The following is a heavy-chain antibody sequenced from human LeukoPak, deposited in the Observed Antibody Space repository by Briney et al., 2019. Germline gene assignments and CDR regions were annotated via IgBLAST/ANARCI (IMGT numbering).Heavy chain of an antibody. J-gene: IGHJ4*02. D-gene: IGHD1-26*01. V-gene: IGHV3-11*01. CDR3: ATRIVGATFDY. CDR2: ISSSGSTI. Sequence: GGSLRLSCAASGFTFSDYYMSWIRQAPGKGLEWVSYISSSGSTIYYADSVKGRFTISRDNSKNTLYLQMNSLRAEDTAVYYCATRIVGATFDYWGQGTLVTVSS. CDR1: GFTFSDYY.